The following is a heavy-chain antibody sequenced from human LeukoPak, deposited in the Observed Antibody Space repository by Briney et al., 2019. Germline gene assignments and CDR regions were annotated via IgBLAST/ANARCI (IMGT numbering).Heavy chain of an antibody. CDR2: ISGSGSDGIT. CDR3: AKYSHDSTGSYDY. Sequence: GGSLRLSCAASGFTFSSYGMSWVRQAPGKGLEWVSGISGSGSDGITYYAASGKGRFTISRDKSKNRLYVQMNRLRAGDRAVCYCAKYSHDSTGSYDYWGQGPLVPVSS. V-gene: IGHV3-23*01. CDR1: GFTFSSYG. J-gene: IGHJ4*02. D-gene: IGHD3-22*01.